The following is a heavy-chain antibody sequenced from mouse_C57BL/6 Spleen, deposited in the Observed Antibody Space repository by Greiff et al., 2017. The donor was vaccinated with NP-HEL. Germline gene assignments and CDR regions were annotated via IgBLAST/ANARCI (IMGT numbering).Heavy chain of an antibody. CDR2: INPYNGGT. CDR1: GYTFTDYY. J-gene: IGHJ2*01. V-gene: IGHV1-19*01. CDR3: ARYRQYYFDY. D-gene: IGHD6-1*01. Sequence: EVQLQQSGPVLVKPGASVKMSCKASGYTFTDYYMNWVKQSHGKSLEWIGVINPYNGGTSYNQKFKGKATLTVDKSSSTAYMELNSLTSEDSAVYYCARYRQYYFDYWGQGTTLTVSS.